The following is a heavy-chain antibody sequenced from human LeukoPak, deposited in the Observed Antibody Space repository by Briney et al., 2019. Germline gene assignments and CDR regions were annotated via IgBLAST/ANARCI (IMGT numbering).Heavy chain of an antibody. CDR1: GFTFSSYW. J-gene: IGHJ4*02. Sequence: HPGESRRLSWAASGFTFSSYWMSWVRQAPGKGLEWVANIKQDGSEKYYVDSVKGRFTISRDNAKNSLYLQMNSLRAEDTAVYYCARDLDSSSWYYFDYWGQGTLVTVSS. CDR3: ARDLDSSSWYYFDY. CDR2: IKQDGSEK. V-gene: IGHV3-7*01. D-gene: IGHD6-13*01.